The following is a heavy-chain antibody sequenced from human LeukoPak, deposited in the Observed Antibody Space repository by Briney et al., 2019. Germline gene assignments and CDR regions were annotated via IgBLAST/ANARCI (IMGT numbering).Heavy chain of an antibody. CDR2: INHSGST. CDR1: GGSFSGYY. D-gene: IGHD5-18*01. CDR3: ARGQGSYGYFRLGNWFDP. V-gene: IGHV4-34*01. Sequence: SETLSLTCVVYGGSFSGYYWSWIRQPPGKGLEWIGEINHSGSTNYNPSLKSRVTISVDTSKNQFSLQLSSVTAADTAVYYCARGQGSYGYFRLGNWFDPWGQGTLVTVSS. J-gene: IGHJ5*02.